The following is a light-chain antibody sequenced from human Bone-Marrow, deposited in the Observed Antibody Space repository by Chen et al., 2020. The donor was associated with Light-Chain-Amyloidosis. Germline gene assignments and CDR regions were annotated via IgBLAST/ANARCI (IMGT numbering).Light chain of an antibody. Sequence: SYVLTQPSSVSVAPRQTATIACGGNNIGSTSVHWYQQTPGQAPLLVVYDDSDRPSGIPERLSGSNSGNTATLTSGRVEAGDEADYYCQVWNRSSDRPVFGGGTKLTVL. CDR1: NIGSTS. J-gene: IGLJ3*02. CDR2: DDS. CDR3: QVWNRSSDRPV. V-gene: IGLV3-21*02.